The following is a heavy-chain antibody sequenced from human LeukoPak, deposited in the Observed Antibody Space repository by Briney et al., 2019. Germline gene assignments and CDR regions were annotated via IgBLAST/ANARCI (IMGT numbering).Heavy chain of an antibody. J-gene: IGHJ4*02. Sequence: GSRRLSCATSGFRVTDYPMNWVRQAPGKGLEWVSNIRTSAEGANYAYYADSVKGRVTISRDDAKNTLYLHMNSLRDDDTAVYYCASDQRYAFDYWGQGILVTVSS. CDR2: IRTSAEGANYA. CDR3: ASDQRYAFDY. CDR1: GFRVTDYP. V-gene: IGHV3-48*02. D-gene: IGHD3-9*01.